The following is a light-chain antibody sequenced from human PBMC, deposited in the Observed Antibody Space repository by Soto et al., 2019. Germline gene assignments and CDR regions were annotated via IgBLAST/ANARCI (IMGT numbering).Light chain of an antibody. CDR3: QQYDLYWT. CDR1: QSISSW. CDR2: DAS. Sequence: DIQMTQSPSTLSATAGDRVSITCRASQSISSWLAWYQHKPGKAPKLLIYDASNLDSGVPLRFSGSGSGTEFSLSINSLQPEDFGTYFCQQYDLYWTFGQGTKVDTK. J-gene: IGKJ1*01. V-gene: IGKV1-5*01.